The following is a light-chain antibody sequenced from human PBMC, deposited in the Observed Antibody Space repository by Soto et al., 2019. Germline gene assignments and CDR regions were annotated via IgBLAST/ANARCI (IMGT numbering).Light chain of an antibody. CDR2: GAS. CDR3: QQYGTSPHT. V-gene: IGKV3-20*01. CDR1: QSVSNSY. J-gene: IGKJ2*01. Sequence: EIVLTQSPGTLSLSPGERATLSCRASQSVSNSYLAWYQQKPGQAPSLLIYGASSRATGIPDRFSGSGSGTDFTLTISRLEPEDFAVYYCQQYGTSPHTFGQGTKLYI.